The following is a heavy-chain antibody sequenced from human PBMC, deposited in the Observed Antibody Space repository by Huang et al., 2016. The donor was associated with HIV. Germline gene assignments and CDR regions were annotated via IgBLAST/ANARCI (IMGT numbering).Heavy chain of an antibody. V-gene: IGHV4-34*02. CDR3: ARDATKNPRGWFDP. CDR2: INHLGSP. J-gene: IGHJ5*02. CDR1: GGSLSGYY. D-gene: IGHD3-10*01. Sequence: QVHLQQWGAGLLKSAETLSLTCAVYGGSLSGYYWSWLRQTPGKGREWIWEINHLGSPNYNPSLKSRVAISMDGSKKQFSLKLRSISDADTAVYFCARDATKNPRGWFDPWGQGTLVTVSS.